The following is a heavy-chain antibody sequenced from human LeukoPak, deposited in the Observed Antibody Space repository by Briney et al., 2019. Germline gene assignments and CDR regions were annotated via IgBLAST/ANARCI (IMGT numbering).Heavy chain of an antibody. D-gene: IGHD2-2*01. Sequence: PGRSLRLSCAASGFTFSSYAMHWVRQAPGKGLEWVAVISYGGSNKYYADSVKGRFTISRDNSKSTLYLQMNSLRAEDTAVYYCAKILLGYCSSTSCPIAADYWGQGTLVTVSS. V-gene: IGHV3-30-3*01. CDR3: AKILLGYCSSTSCPIAADY. CDR1: GFTFSSYA. J-gene: IGHJ4*02. CDR2: ISYGGSNK.